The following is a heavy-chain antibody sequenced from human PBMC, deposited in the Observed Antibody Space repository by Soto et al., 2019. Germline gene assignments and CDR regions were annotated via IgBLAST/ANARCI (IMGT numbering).Heavy chain of an antibody. D-gene: IGHD3-16*01. V-gene: IGHV3-30*04. J-gene: IGHJ6*02. CDR2: ISYDGSNK. CDR3: AKVMRGYYYGMDV. CDR1: RFNFNIYA. Sequence: GGSLRLSCAASRFNFNIYAMHWVRQAPGKGLEWVAVISYDGSNKYYADSVKGRFTISRDNSKNTLYLQMNSLRAEDTAVYYCAKVMRGYYYGMDVWGQGTTVTVSS.